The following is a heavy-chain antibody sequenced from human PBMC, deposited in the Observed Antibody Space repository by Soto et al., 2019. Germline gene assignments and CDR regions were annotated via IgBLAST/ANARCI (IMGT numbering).Heavy chain of an antibody. J-gene: IGHJ6*02. V-gene: IGHV4-30-4*01. D-gene: IGHD1-1*01. CDR3: ARDFHITGTSPPYGMDV. Sequence: SETLSLTCTVSGGSISSGDYYWSWIRQPPGKGLEWIGYIYYSGSTYYNPSLKSRVTISVDTSKNQFPLKLSSVTAADTAVYYCARDFHITGTSPPYGMDVWGQGTTVTVSS. CDR2: IYYSGST. CDR1: GGSISSGDYY.